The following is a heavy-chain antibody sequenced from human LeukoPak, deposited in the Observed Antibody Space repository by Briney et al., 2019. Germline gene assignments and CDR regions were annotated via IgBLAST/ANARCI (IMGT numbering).Heavy chain of an antibody. V-gene: IGHV3-21*01. CDR1: GFTFSSYS. CDR2: ISSSSSYI. J-gene: IGHJ5*02. Sequence: GGSLRLSCAASGFTFSSYSMNWVRQAPGKGLEWVSSISSSSSYIYYADSVKGRFTISRDNAKNSLYLQMNSLRAEDTAVYYCARGRAYCGGDCYGRTPWKFDPWGQGTLVTVSS. D-gene: IGHD2-21*02. CDR3: ARGRAYCGGDCYGRTPWKFDP.